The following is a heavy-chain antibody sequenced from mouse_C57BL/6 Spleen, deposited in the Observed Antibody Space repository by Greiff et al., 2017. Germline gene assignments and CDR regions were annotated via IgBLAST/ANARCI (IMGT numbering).Heavy chain of an antibody. CDR1: GYTFTSYY. CDR3: ERYPYYYGSSYGDIDY. V-gene: IGHV1-85*01. J-gene: IGHJ4*01. CDR2: IYPTAGST. Sequence: VQLQQPGPELVKPGASVKLSCKASGYTFTSYYINWVKQRPGQGLEWIGWIYPTAGSTKYNEKFKGKATLTVDTSSSTAYMELHSLTSEDSAVSFCERYPYYYGSSYGDIDYWGQGTSVTVSS. D-gene: IGHD1-1*01.